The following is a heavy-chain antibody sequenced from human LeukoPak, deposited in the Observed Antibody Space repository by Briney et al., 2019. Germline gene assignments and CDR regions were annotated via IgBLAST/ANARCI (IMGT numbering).Heavy chain of an antibody. V-gene: IGHV4-59*01. D-gene: IGHD3-10*01. J-gene: IGHJ4*02. Sequence: SETLSLTCTVSGGSISSYYWSWIRQPPGKGLEWIGYIYYSGSTNYNPSLKSRVTISVDTSKNQFSLKLSSVTAADTAVYYCARDDCGSGILGYWGQGTLVTVSS. CDR2: IYYSGST. CDR1: GGSISSYY. CDR3: ARDDCGSGILGY.